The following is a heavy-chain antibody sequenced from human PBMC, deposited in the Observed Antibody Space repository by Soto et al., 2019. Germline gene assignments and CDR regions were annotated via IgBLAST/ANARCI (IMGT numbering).Heavy chain of an antibody. V-gene: IGHV3-30*18. CDR1: GFTFSSYG. CDR2: ISYDGSNK. J-gene: IGHJ4*02. D-gene: IGHD2-15*01. CDR3: AKDRAYRYCSGGSCPYYFDY. Sequence: GGSLRLSCAASGFTFSSYGMHWVRQAPGKGLEWVAVISYDGSNKYYADSVKGRFTISRDNSKNTLYLQMNSLRAEDTAVYYCAKDRAYRYCSGGSCPYYFDYWGQGTLVTVSS.